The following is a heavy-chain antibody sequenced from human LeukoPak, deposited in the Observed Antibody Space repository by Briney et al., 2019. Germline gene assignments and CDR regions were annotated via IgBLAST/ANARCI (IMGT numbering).Heavy chain of an antibody. Sequence: GGSLRLSCAASGFTFSSYGMHWVRQAPGKGLEWVAFIRYDGSNKYYADSVKGRFTISRDNSKNTLYLQMNSLRAEDTALYYCARVRYSGSYPYSRNWFDPWGQGTLVTVSS. CDR1: GFTFSSYG. J-gene: IGHJ5*02. CDR2: IRYDGSNK. D-gene: IGHD1-26*01. CDR3: ARVRYSGSYPYSRNWFDP. V-gene: IGHV3-30*02.